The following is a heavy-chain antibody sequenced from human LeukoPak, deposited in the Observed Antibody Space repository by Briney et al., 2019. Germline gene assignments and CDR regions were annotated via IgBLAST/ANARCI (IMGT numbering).Heavy chain of an antibody. CDR1: GYTFTGYY. Sequence: ASVKVSCKASGYTFTGYYMHWVRQAPGQGLEWMGWINPNSGGTNYAQKFQGRVTMTRDTSISTAYMELSRLRFDDTAVYYCARDFGVNYYYYYMDVWGKGTTVTISS. J-gene: IGHJ6*03. CDR2: INPNSGGT. CDR3: ARDFGVNYYYYYMDV. D-gene: IGHD3-3*01. V-gene: IGHV1-2*02.